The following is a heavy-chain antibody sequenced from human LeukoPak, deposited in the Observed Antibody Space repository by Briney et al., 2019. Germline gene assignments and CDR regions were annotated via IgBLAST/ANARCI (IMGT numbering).Heavy chain of an antibody. D-gene: IGHD6-19*01. Sequence: ASVKVSCKASGYTFTGYYMHWVRQAPGQGPEWMGRINPNSGGTNYAQKFQGRVTMTRDTSISTAYMELSRLRSDDTAVYYCARAEAVAGIADAFDIWGQGTMVTVSS. V-gene: IGHV1-2*06. J-gene: IGHJ3*02. CDR1: GYTFTGYY. CDR2: INPNSGGT. CDR3: ARAEAVAGIADAFDI.